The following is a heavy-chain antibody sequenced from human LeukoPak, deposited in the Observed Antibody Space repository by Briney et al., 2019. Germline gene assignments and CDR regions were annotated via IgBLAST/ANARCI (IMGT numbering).Heavy chain of an antibody. CDR2: LNPSGRST. J-gene: IGHJ4*02. Sequence: ASVKVSCKASGYTFTSYYMHWVRQAPGQGVEWMGILNPSGRSTSYAQTFPRRVTMTRDTSTSTVYMELSSLRSEDTAVYYCALGSYGLRYFDYWGQGTLVTVSS. CDR1: GYTFTSYY. V-gene: IGHV1-46*01. D-gene: IGHD5-18*01. CDR3: ALGSYGLRYFDY.